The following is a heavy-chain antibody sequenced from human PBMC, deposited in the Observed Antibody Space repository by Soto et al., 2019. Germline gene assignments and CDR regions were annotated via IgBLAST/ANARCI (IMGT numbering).Heavy chain of an antibody. V-gene: IGHV4-39*01. J-gene: IGHJ4*02. D-gene: IGHD6-19*01. Sequence: SETLSLTCTVSGGSISSSSYYWGWIRQPPGKGLEWIGSIYYSGSTYYNPSLKSRVTISVDTSKNQFSLKLSSVTAADTAVYYCARRQGGGGLVDFDYWGQVTLVTVSS. CDR3: ARRQGGGGLVDFDY. CDR2: IYYSGST. CDR1: GGSISSSSYY.